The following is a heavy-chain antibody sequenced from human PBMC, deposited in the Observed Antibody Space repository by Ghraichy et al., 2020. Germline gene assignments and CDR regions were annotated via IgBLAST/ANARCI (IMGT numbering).Heavy chain of an antibody. J-gene: IGHJ5*02. CDR2: ISAYNGNT. Sequence: ASVKVSCKASGYTFTSYGISWVRQAPGQGLEWMGWISAYNGNTNYAQNLQGRVTMTTDTSTSTAYMELRSLRSDDTAVYYCARDQRYDFWSGYRKLDANDWFDPWGQGTLVTVSS. V-gene: IGHV1-18*04. D-gene: IGHD3-3*01. CDR1: GYTFTSYG. CDR3: ARDQRYDFWSGYRKLDANDWFDP.